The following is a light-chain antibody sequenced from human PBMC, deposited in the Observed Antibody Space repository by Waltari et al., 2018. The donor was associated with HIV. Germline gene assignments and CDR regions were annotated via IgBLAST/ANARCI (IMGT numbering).Light chain of an antibody. V-gene: IGLV2-23*02. CDR2: EVS. CDR3: SSHVDFIEVM. Sequence: QSALTQPASVFGSPGQSITISCTGSSSDVGSHNFVSWYQPHPGKAPKSIIYEVSKRPSWVSNRFSGSKSGNTASLTISGLQAEDEADYYCSSHVDFIEVMFGGGTKLTVL. CDR1: SSDVGSHNF. J-gene: IGLJ3*02.